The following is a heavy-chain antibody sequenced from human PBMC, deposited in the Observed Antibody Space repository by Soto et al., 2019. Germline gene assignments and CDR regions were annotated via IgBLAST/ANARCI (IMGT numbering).Heavy chain of an antibody. Sequence: GASVKVSCKASGGTFSSYAISWVRQAPGQGLEWMGGISANIGTTNYAQKLQGRVTMTTDASTSTAYMELRSLRSDDTAVYYCARITIFGLVRWWLDPWGQGTLVTVSS. V-gene: IGHV1-18*01. D-gene: IGHD3-3*01. CDR2: ISANIGTT. CDR1: GGTFSSYA. J-gene: IGHJ5*02. CDR3: ARITIFGLVRWWLDP.